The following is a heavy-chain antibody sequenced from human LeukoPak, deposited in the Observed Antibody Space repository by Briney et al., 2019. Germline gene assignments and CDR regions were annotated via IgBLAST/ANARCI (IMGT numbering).Heavy chain of an antibody. CDR2: VTASGISA. V-gene: IGHV3-23*01. Sequence: GGSLRLSCAASGFTFTNYAMSWVRQAPGKGLEWVSAVTASGISAYYADSVKGRFIISRDNSKNTLDLQMNSLRADDTAIYFCAKEMKLRRRWLQSERHAFDIWGQGTMVTVSS. CDR3: AKEMKLRRRWLQSERHAFDI. D-gene: IGHD5-24*01. CDR1: GFTFTNYA. J-gene: IGHJ3*02.